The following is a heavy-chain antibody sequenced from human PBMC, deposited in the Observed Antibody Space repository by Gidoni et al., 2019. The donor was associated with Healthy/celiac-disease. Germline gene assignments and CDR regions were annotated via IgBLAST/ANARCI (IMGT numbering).Heavy chain of an antibody. CDR3: ARGWGSSAVTYYYYGMDV. D-gene: IGHD6-6*01. J-gene: IGHJ6*02. CDR2: ISSSGSTI. Sequence: QVQLVESGGGLVKPGGSRRLSCAASGFTFRDYYMSWLRQGPGKGLEWVSYISSSGSTIYYADSVKGRFTISRDNAKNSLYLQMNSLRAEDTVVYYCARGWGSSAVTYYYYGMDVWGQGTTVTVSS. CDR1: GFTFRDYY. V-gene: IGHV3-11*01.